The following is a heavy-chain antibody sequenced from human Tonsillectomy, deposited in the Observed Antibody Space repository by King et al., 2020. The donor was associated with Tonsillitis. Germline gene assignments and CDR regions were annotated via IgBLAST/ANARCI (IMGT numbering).Heavy chain of an antibody. CDR2: IYHSGST. D-gene: IGHD1-26*01. J-gene: IGHJ4*02. Sequence: QLQESGPGLVKPSGTLSLTCAVSGGSISSDNWWNWVRQPPGKGLEWIGEIYHSGSTNYNPSLKSRVTLSIDKSKKQFSLRLISVTAADTAFLFCVVHEWDVRDSDYWGQGTLVTVSS. CDR1: GGSISSDNW. CDR3: VVHEWDVRDSDY. V-gene: IGHV4-4*02.